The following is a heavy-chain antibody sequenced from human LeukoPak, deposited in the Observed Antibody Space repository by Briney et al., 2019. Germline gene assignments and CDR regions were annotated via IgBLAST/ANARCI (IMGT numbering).Heavy chain of an antibody. CDR2: MSWDGGSI. V-gene: IGHV3-43*01. Sequence: GGSLRLSCAASGFSFHDFTMHWVRQAPGKGLEWVSVMSWDGGSIYYADSVKGRFTISRDNSKNSLYLQMNSLRTEDTALYYCAKVDSGGQTRGAFDIWGQGTMVSVFS. J-gene: IGHJ3*02. CDR1: GFSFHDFT. D-gene: IGHD3-22*01. CDR3: AKVDSGGQTRGAFDI.